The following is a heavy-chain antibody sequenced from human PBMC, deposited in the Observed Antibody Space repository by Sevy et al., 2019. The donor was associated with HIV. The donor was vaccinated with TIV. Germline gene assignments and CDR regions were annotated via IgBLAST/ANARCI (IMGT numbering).Heavy chain of an antibody. J-gene: IGHJ5*02. CDR1: GFTFSSYS. CDR3: ARAVKIFGVVIRNWFDP. V-gene: IGHV3-21*01. Sequence: GGSLRLSCAASGFTFSSYSMNWVRQAPGKGLEWVSSISSSSSYIYYADSVKGRFTISRDNAKNSLYLQMNSLRADDTAVYYCARAVKIFGVVIRNWFDPWGQGTLVTVSS. D-gene: IGHD3-3*01. CDR2: ISSSSSYI.